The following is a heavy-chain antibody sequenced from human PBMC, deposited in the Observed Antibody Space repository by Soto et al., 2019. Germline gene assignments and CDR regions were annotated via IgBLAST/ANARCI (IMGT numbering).Heavy chain of an antibody. Sequence: SGPTLVNPTQTLTLTCTFSGFSLSTSGVGVGWIRQPPGKALERLALIYWNDDKRYSPSLKSRLTITKDTSKNQVVLTMTNTDPVDTATYYCAHMSYDFWSGYYRPYYGTDVWGQGTTVTVSS. CDR3: AHMSYDFWSGYYRPYYGTDV. CDR2: IYWNDDK. J-gene: IGHJ6*02. D-gene: IGHD3-3*01. V-gene: IGHV2-5*01. CDR1: GFSLSTSGVG.